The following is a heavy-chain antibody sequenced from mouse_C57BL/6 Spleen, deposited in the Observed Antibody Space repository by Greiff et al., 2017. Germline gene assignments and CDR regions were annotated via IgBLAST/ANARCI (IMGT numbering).Heavy chain of an antibody. J-gene: IGHJ4*01. V-gene: IGHV1-82*01. CDR2: IYPGDGDT. D-gene: IGHD1-1*01. CDR3: ATLRHYAMDY. Sequence: QVQLQQSGPELVKPGASVKISCKASGYAFSSSWMNWVKQRPGKGLEWIGRIYPGDGDTNYNGKFKGKATLTADKSSSTAYMQLSSLTSEDSAVYFCATLRHYAMDYWGQGTSVTVSS. CDR1: GYAFSSSW.